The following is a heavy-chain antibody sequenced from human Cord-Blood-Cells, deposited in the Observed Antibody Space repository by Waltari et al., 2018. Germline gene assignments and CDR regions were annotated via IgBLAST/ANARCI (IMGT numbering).Heavy chain of an antibody. CDR1: GYSISSGYY. J-gene: IGHJ4*02. CDR3: ARGVESSSWPYYFDY. D-gene: IGHD6-13*01. Sequence: QVQLQESGPGLVKPSETLSLTCAVSGYSISSGYYWGWIRQHPGKGLEWIGSIYHSGSTYYNPSLKSRVTISVDTSKNQFSLKLSSVTAADTAVYYCARGVESSSWPYYFDYWGQGTLVTVSS. CDR2: IYHSGST. V-gene: IGHV4-38-2*01.